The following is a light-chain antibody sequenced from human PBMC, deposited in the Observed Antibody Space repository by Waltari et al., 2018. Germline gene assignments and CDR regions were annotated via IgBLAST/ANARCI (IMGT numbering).Light chain of an antibody. J-gene: IGLJ2*01. V-gene: IGLV6-57*02. Sequence: FMLTQPHSVSASPGKTVTISCTGSSGSIATHYVQWSQQRPGIAPTPVLYGDNQRPAGVPDRFSGSIDSSSNSASLTISGLKTEYEADYYCQDYDSFTPLVFGGGTKLTL. CDR2: GDN. CDR3: QDYDSFTPLV. CDR1: SGSIATHY.